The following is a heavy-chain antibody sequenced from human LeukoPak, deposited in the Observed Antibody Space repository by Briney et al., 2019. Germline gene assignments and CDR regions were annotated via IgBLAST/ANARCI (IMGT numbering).Heavy chain of an antibody. CDR3: ASGVLGTSWIVN. J-gene: IGHJ4*01. CDR2: VNIDGSSV. CDR1: GFTVSSYW. V-gene: IGHV3-74*01. Sequence: GGSLRLSCATSGFTVSSYWMHWVRQAPGKGLVWLSRVNIDGSSVAYADSVKGRFTISRDNAKYSLYLQMNSLRAEDTAVYYCASGVLGTSWIVNWGRGTLVTVSS. D-gene: IGHD2-15*01.